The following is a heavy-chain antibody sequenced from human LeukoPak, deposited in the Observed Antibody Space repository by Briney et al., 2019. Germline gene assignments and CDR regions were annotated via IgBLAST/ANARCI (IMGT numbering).Heavy chain of an antibody. J-gene: IGHJ6*02. Sequence: GGSLRLSCAASGFTLSSYSMNWVRQAPGKGLEWVSSISSSSYIYYADSVKGRFTISRDNAKNSLYLQMNSLRAEDTAVYYCARDKGGYCSGGSCFLRSYYYYGMDVWGQGTTVTVSS. CDR2: ISSSSYI. CDR1: GFTLSSYS. CDR3: ARDKGGYCSGGSCFLRSYYYYGMDV. V-gene: IGHV3-21*01. D-gene: IGHD2-15*01.